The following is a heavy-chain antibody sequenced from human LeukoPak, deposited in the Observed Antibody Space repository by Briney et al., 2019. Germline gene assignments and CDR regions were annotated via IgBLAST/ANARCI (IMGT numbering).Heavy chain of an antibody. CDR2: ISSSGSTI. V-gene: IGHV3-11*01. D-gene: IGHD1-1*01. CDR3: ARDPLSNWNERHDAFDI. J-gene: IGHJ3*02. CDR1: GFTFSDYY. Sequence: PGGSLRLSCAASGFTFSDYYMSWIRQAPGKGLEWVSYISSSGSTIYYADSVKGRSTISRDNAKNSLYLQMNSLRAEDTAVYYCARDPLSNWNERHDAFDIWGQGTMVTVSS.